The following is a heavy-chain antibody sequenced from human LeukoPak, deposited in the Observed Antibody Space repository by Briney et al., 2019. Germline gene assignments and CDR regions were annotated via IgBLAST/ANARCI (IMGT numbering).Heavy chain of an antibody. V-gene: IGHV3-74*01. D-gene: IGHD1-26*01. CDR3: VRDHRSYNFYY. CDR2: IKSNGSST. J-gene: IGHJ4*02. CDR1: GFTFSGYW. Sequence: GGSLRLSCAASGFTFSGYWMHWVRQAPGKGLVCVSCIKSNGSSTSISDSAKGRFTISRDNAKNTVYLLMNSLRAEDTAVYYCVRDHRSYNFYYWGQGTLVTVSS.